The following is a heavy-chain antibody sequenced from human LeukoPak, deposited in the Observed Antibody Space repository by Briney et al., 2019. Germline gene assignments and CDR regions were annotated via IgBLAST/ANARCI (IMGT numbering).Heavy chain of an antibody. D-gene: IGHD1-26*01. CDR2: IYSGGST. CDR1: EFSVGSNY. V-gene: IGHV3-66*01. J-gene: IGHJ4*02. Sequence: PGGSLRLSCAASEFSVGSNYMTWVRQAPGKGLEWVSLIYSGGSTYYADSVKGRFTISRDNSKNTLYLQMNSLRAEDTAVYYCARGMMGAIGLDYWGQGTLVTVSS. CDR3: ARGMMGAIGLDY.